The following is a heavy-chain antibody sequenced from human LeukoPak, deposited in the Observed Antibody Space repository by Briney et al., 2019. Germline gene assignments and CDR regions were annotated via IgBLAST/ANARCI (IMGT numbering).Heavy chain of an antibody. CDR1: GFTFSSYT. CDR2: ITTSDGNT. V-gene: IGHV3-23*01. CDR3: AKDGGLWVSAHWGDS. J-gene: IGHJ4*02. D-gene: IGHD7-27*01. Sequence: GGSLRLSCAASGFTFSSYTMSWVRQAPGKGLERVSTITTSDGNTYYADSVKGRFTVSRDNSKNTLFLQMNSLRAEDTAVYYCAKDGGLWVSAHWGDSWGRGTLVTVSS.